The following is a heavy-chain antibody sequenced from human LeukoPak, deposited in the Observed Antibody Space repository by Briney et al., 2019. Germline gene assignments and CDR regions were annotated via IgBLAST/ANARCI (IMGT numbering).Heavy chain of an antibody. CDR2: IYTSGST. Sequence: SETLSLTSTVSGGSISCYYWSWIRQPPGKGLEWIGYIYTSGSTNYNPSLKSRVTISVDTSKNQFSLKLSSVTAADTAVYYCARHTPDPAAPLDHWGQGTLVTVSS. D-gene: IGHD2-2*01. V-gene: IGHV4-4*09. J-gene: IGHJ4*02. CDR1: GGSISCYY. CDR3: ARHTPDPAAPLDH.